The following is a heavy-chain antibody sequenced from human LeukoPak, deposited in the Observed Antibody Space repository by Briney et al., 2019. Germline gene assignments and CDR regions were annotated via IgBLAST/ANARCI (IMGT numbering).Heavy chain of an antibody. D-gene: IGHD6-19*01. CDR1: GGSISSYY. Sequence: SETLSLTCTVSGGSISSYYWSWIRQPPGKGLEWIGYIYYSGSTNYNPSLKSRVTISVDTSKNQFSLKLSSVTAADTAVYYCARGWESRYFDYWGQGTLVTVSS. V-gene: IGHV4-59*12. CDR2: IYYSGST. J-gene: IGHJ4*02. CDR3: ARGWESRYFDY.